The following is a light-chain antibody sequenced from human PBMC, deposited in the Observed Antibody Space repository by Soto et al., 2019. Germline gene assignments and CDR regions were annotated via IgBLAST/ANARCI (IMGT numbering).Light chain of an antibody. CDR1: QSVTNNY. CDR2: GAS. CDR3: QQHDSSRT. V-gene: IGKV3-20*01. J-gene: IGKJ1*01. Sequence: EIGLTHSPGTLSLYPWEIATLSCRASQSVTNNYLAWFQQKPGQAPRLLMYGASSRGTGIPDRFSGSGSGTDFTLTITRLEPEDFAVYYCQQHDSSRTFGQGTKVDIK.